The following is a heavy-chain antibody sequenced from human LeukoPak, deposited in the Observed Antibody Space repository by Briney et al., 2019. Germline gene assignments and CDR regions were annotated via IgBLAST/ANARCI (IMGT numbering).Heavy chain of an antibody. J-gene: IGHJ4*02. CDR2: INHSGST. CDR3: ARRGYCSGTSCYRKYYFDY. V-gene: IGHV4-34*01. Sequence: SETLSLTCAVYGGSFSGYYWSWIRQPPGKGLEWIGEINHSGSTNYNPSLKSRVTISVDTSKNQFSLKLSSVTAADTAVYYCARRGYCSGTSCYRKYYFDYWGQGTLVTVSS. CDR1: GGSFSGYY. D-gene: IGHD2-2*01.